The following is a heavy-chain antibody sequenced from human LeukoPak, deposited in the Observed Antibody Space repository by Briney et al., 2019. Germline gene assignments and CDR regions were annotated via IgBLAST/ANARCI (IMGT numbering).Heavy chain of an antibody. V-gene: IGHV3-74*01. D-gene: IGHD5-12*01. CDR1: GFSFSSYW. CDR2: INSDGSST. Sequence: PGGSLRLSCEASGFSFSSYWMHWVRQAPGKGLVWVSRINSDGSSTTYADSVKGRLTISRDNAKNTLYLQTNSLRAEDTAVYYCAREGRASGYDFDYWGQGTLVTVSS. CDR3: AREGRASGYDFDY. J-gene: IGHJ4*02.